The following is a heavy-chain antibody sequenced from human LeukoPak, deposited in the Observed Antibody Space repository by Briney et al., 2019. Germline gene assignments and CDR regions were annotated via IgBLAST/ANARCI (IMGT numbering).Heavy chain of an antibody. Sequence: PSETLSLTCTVSGGSISSYWWSWVRQPPGKGLEWIGHIFHSGSTTYNASLQSRVTISVDTSNNQFSLDLSSVTAADTALYYCARFNRYDCAGYYLDYWGQGTLVTVSS. J-gene: IGHJ4*02. D-gene: IGHD3-22*01. CDR3: ARFNRYDCAGYYLDY. V-gene: IGHV4-59*08. CDR1: GGSISSYW. CDR2: IFHSGST.